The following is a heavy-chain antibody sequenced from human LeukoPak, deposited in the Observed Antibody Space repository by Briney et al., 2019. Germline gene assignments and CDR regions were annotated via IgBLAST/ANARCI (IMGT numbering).Heavy chain of an antibody. J-gene: IGHJ6*03. CDR3: AKGTTRITMVRGAPVPYYYYMDV. CDR2: ISGSGGST. CDR1: GFTFSSYG. Sequence: GGSLRLSCAASGFTFSSYGMSWVRQAPGKGLEWVSAISGSGGSTYYADSVKGRFTISRDNSKNTLYLQMNSLRAEDTAVYYCAKGTTRITMVRGAPVPYYYYMDVWGKGTTVTISS. V-gene: IGHV3-23*01. D-gene: IGHD3-10*01.